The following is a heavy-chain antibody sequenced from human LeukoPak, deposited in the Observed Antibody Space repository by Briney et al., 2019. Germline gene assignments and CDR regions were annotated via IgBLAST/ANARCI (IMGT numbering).Heavy chain of an antibody. J-gene: IGHJ6*03. CDR2: ISSSSSYI. CDR1: GFTFSSYS. D-gene: IGHD3-3*01. CDR3: ARDREEWDYYMDV. V-gene: IGHV3-21*01. Sequence: PGGSLRLSCAASGFTFSSYSMNWVRQAPGKGLEWVSSISSSSSYIYYADSVKGRFTISRDNAKNSLYLQMNSLRAEDTAVYYCARDREEWDYYMDVWGKGTTVTVSS.